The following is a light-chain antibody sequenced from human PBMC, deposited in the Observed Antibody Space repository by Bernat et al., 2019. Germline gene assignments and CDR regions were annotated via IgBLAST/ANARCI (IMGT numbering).Light chain of an antibody. J-gene: IGLJ1*01. CDR1: ALPKQY. Sequence: SYELTQPPSVSVSPGQTARITCSGDALPKQYAYWYQQKPGQAPVLVIYKDSEMPSGIPERFSGSSSGTTVTFTISGVQAEDEADYYCQSADSSGTYYVFGTGTKVTVL. V-gene: IGLV3-25*03. CDR2: KDS. CDR3: QSADSSGTYYV.